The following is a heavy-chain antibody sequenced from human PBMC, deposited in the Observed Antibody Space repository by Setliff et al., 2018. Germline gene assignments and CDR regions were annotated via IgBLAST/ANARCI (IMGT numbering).Heavy chain of an antibody. J-gene: IGHJ4*02. Sequence: SETLSLTCTVSGGSVNSHYWSWIRQPPGKGLEWIGFIFYSGDTKSNPSLKSRVTMSVDTSKNKFSLRLTSVTAADTAVYYCARDRTFYGSGTYTRWFDYWGQGTLVTVSS. CDR3: ARDRTFYGSGTYTRWFDY. V-gene: IGHV4-59*02. D-gene: IGHD3-10*01. CDR1: GGSVNSHY. CDR2: IFYSGDT.